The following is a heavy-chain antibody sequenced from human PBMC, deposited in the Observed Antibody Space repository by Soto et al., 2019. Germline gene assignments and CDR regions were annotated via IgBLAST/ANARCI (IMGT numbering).Heavy chain of an antibody. CDR2: IYYSGST. Sequence: ETLSLTCTVSGGSISSYYWGWIRQPPGKGLEWIGSIYYSGSTYYNPSLKSRVTISVDTSKNQFSLKLSSVTAADTAVYYCARRDRIAAAGNLDYWGQGTLVTVSS. J-gene: IGHJ4*02. CDR3: ARRDRIAAAGNLDY. V-gene: IGHV4-39*01. CDR1: GGSISSYY. D-gene: IGHD6-13*01.